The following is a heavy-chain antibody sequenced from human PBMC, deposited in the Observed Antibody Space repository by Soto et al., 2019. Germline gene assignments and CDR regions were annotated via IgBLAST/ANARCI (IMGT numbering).Heavy chain of an antibody. CDR1: GGTFSSYA. CDR3: ASSEGRDGYPYFDY. D-gene: IGHD5-12*01. Sequence: QVQLVQSGAEVKKPGSSVKVSCKASGGTFSSYAISWVRQAPGQGLEWMGGIIPIFGTANYAQKFQGRVTXXAXEXXSTAYMELSSLRSEDTAVYYCASSEGRDGYPYFDYWGQGTLVTVSS. CDR2: IIPIFGTA. V-gene: IGHV1-69*12. J-gene: IGHJ4*02.